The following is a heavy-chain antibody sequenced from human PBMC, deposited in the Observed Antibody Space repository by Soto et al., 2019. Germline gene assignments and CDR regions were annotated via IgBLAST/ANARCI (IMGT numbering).Heavy chain of an antibody. Sequence: GGSLRLACEASGLIVNNFMNWVRQAPGRWLEWVSVINPEGRTYYADSVKDRFTISRDTSKNTLYLQMNSLRVEDTAVYYCARASRPSRRLIGYCSSTSCYHFDYWGQGTLVPVSS. J-gene: IGHJ4*02. CDR1: GLIVNNF. D-gene: IGHD2-2*01. CDR3: ARASRPSRRLIGYCSSTSCYHFDY. V-gene: IGHV3-66*01. CDR2: INPEGRT.